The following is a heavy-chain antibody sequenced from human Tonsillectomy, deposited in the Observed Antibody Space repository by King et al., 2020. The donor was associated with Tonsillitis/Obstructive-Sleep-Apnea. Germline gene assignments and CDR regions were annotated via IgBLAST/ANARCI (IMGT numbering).Heavy chain of an antibody. CDR2: INPNGGGT. CDR3: ARADYGDYPNY. J-gene: IGHJ4*02. CDR1: GFTFTGYF. V-gene: IGHV1-2*06. D-gene: IGHD4-17*01. Sequence: VQLVESGAEVEKPGASVKVSCKASGFTFTGYFMHWVRQAPGQGLEWLVRINPNGGGTKYAQKCQGRVTMTSDTSISTAYMELSRLRSDDAAVYYCARADYGDYPNYWGQGTLVTVSS.